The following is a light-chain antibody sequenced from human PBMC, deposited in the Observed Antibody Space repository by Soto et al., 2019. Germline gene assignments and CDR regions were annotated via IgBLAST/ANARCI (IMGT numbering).Light chain of an antibody. CDR2: AAS. J-gene: IGKJ2*03. V-gene: IGKV1-39*01. CDR1: QTISTH. CDR3: QQSLTIPYS. Sequence: DIQMTQSPSSLSASVGDRVTITCRASQTISTHLNWYQQKPGKAPKLLIDAASTLQSGVPSRFSGSASGTAFNLTISSRQPEDFATCYSQQSLTIPYSVGQGTKLEIK.